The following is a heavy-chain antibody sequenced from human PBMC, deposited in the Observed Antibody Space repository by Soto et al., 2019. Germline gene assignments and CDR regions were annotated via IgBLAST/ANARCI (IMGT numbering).Heavy chain of an antibody. J-gene: IGHJ4*02. Sequence: EVQLVDSGGGLVQPGGSLRLSCAASGFTFSSYSMNWVRQAPGKVLEWVSYISSSSSTIYYADSVKGRFTISRDNAKNSLDLQMNSLRAEDTAVYYCARHQYCSGGTCLTDYWGQGTLVTVSS. CDR1: GFTFSSYS. V-gene: IGHV3-48*01. D-gene: IGHD2-15*01. CDR2: ISSSSSTI. CDR3: ARHQYCSGGTCLTDY.